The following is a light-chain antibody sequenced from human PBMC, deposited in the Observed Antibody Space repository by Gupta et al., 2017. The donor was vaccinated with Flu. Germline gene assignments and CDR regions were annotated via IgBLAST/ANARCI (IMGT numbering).Light chain of an antibody. CDR3: QKSYGIPPDT. CDR1: ETINTY. V-gene: IGKV1-39*01. CDR2: GAS. J-gene: IGKJ2*01. Sequence: SVGDKVTITCRASETINTYLIWYQQKPGRAPKLLIYGASTLQSGVPSRFSGSGSGTYFTLTISSLQPEDFATYYCQKSYGIPPDTFGQGT.